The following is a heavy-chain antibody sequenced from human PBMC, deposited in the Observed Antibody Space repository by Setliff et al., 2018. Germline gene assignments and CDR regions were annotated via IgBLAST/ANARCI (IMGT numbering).Heavy chain of an antibody. CDR1: GGSVNSGYDN. Sequence: SETLSLTCTVSGGSVNSGYDNWNWLRQPAGKGLEWIGHINRRGSTNFTPSLKSRVTISLDRSKSQFSLNLTSVTAADTAVYYCARYFSRLPQLGIYGWLDSWGQGTLVTVSS. V-gene: IGHV4-61*10. CDR3: ARYFSRLPQLGIYGWLDS. D-gene: IGHD7-27*01. CDR2: INRRGST. J-gene: IGHJ4*02.